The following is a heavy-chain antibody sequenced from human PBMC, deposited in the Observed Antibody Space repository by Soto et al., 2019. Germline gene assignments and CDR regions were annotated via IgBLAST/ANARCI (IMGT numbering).Heavy chain of an antibody. CDR2: IIPIFGTA. V-gene: IGHV1-69*06. Sequence: RASVKVSCKASGGAFSSYAISWVRQAPGQGLEWMGGIIPIFGTANYAQKFQGRVTITADKSTSTAYMELSSLRSEDAAVYYCARGRVVAAGGYYYYYYGMDVWGQGTTVTVSS. CDR3: ARGRVVAAGGYYYYYYGMDV. CDR1: GGAFSSYA. J-gene: IGHJ6*02. D-gene: IGHD2-15*01.